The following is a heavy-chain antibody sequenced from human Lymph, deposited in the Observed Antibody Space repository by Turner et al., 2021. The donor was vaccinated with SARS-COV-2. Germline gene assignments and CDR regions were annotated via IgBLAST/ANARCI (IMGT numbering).Heavy chain of an antibody. CDR1: GGSISSYF. CDR2: IYYSGST. Sequence: QVQLQESGPGLVKPSETLSLTCTVSGGSISSYFWSWIRQPPGKGLEWIAYIYYSGSTNYNPSLKSRVTISVDTSKNQFSLRLSSVTAADTAVYYCARDRTSYGDYGAGYYYGMDVWGQGTTVTVSS. V-gene: IGHV4-59*13. D-gene: IGHD4-17*01. J-gene: IGHJ6*02. CDR3: ARDRTSYGDYGAGYYYGMDV.